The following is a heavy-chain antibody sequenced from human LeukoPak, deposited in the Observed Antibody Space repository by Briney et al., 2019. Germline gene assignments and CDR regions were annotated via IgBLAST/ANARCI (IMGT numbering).Heavy chain of an antibody. J-gene: IGHJ4*02. CDR3: ATARPYCSSTSCYGLDY. V-gene: IGHV1-24*01. CDR1: GYTLTELS. D-gene: IGHD2-2*01. CDR2: FDPEDGET. Sequence: ASVKVSCKVSGYTLTELSMHWVRQAPGKGLERMGGFDPEDGETIYAEKFQGRVTMTEDTSTDTAYMELSSLRSEDTAVYYCATARPYCSSTSCYGLDYWGQGTLVTVSS.